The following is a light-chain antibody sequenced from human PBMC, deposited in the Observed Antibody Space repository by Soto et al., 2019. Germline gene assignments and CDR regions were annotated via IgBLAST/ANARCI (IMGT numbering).Light chain of an antibody. V-gene: IGKV1-39*01. Sequence: DIQMTQSPSSLSASVGDRVTITCRASQSISSYLNWYQQKPGKAPKLLIYAASSLQSGVPSRFSRSGSGTDFTLTISSLQPEYFATYYCQQGYSTPPTFGGGTKVEIK. J-gene: IGKJ4*01. CDR3: QQGYSTPPT. CDR1: QSISSY. CDR2: AAS.